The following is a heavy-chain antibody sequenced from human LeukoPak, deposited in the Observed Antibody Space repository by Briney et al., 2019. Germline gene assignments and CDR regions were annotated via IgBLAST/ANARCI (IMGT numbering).Heavy chain of an antibody. CDR3: AKDSSGYYYVFQH. J-gene: IGHJ1*01. CDR1: GFTFDDYA. Sequence: GGSLRLSCAASGFTFDDYAMHWVRQAPGKGPEWVSLISGDGGSTYYGDSVKGRFTISRDNSKNSLYLQMNSLGTEDTALYYCAKDSSGYYYVFQHWGQGTLVTVSS. D-gene: IGHD3-22*01. CDR2: ISGDGGST. V-gene: IGHV3-43*02.